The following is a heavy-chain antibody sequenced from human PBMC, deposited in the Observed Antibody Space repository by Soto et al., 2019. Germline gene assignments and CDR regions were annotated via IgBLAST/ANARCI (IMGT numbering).Heavy chain of an antibody. CDR2: ISSSGSTI. J-gene: IGHJ5*02. Sequence: QVQLVESGGGLVKPGGSLRLSCAASGFTFSDYYMSWIRQAPGKGLEWVSYISSSGSTIYYADSVKGRFTISRDNANNSLYPQMNSLRAEDTAVYYCANIDPYDKWFDPWGQGTLVTVSS. D-gene: IGHD3-9*01. CDR1: GFTFSDYY. V-gene: IGHV3-11*01. CDR3: ANIDPYDKWFDP.